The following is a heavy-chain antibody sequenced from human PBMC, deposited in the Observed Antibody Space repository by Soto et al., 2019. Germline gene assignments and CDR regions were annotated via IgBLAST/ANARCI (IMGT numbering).Heavy chain of an antibody. CDR3: ARGLIYDSSGYYFDY. Sequence: GASVKVSCXASGYTFTSYYMHWVRQAPGQGLEWTGIINPSGGSTRYAQKFQGRVTMTRDTSTSTVYMELSSLRSEDTAVYYCARGLIYDSSGYYFDYWGQGTLVTVSS. D-gene: IGHD3-22*01. CDR2: INPSGGST. J-gene: IGHJ4*02. CDR1: GYTFTSYY. V-gene: IGHV1-46*01.